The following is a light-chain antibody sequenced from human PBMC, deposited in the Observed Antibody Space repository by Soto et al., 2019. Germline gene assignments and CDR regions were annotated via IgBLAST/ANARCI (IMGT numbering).Light chain of an antibody. V-gene: IGKV1-5*01. Sequence: DIQMPQSPSTRSATAGDRVTITCRASQTISSWLAWYQQKPGKAPKLLIYDASSLESGVPSRFSGSGSGTDFTLTISSLQPEECATYDCQQSYSTPRTFGQGTKVDIK. J-gene: IGKJ1*01. CDR1: QTISSW. CDR3: QQSYSTPRT. CDR2: DAS.